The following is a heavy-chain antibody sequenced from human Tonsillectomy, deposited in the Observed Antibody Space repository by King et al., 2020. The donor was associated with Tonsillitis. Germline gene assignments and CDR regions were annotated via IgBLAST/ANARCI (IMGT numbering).Heavy chain of an antibody. Sequence: QLVQSGAEVKKPGASVKVSCKSSGDTFIGQYMHWVRQAPGQGLEWMGWINTLSGGINYAQKFQGRVTMTRDTSISTAYMDLRSLRSDDTAVYYCARVVPVAGTSWDHFDSWGQGTLVTVPS. V-gene: IGHV1-2*02. CDR2: INTLSGGI. CDR1: GDTFIGQY. CDR3: ARVVPVAGTSWDHFDS. J-gene: IGHJ4*02. D-gene: IGHD6-19*01.